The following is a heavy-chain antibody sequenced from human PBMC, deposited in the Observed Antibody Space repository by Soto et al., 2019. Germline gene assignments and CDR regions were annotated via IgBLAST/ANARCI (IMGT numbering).Heavy chain of an antibody. V-gene: IGHV1-3*01. CDR3: ARSGVAVRYFDWLSSPDAFDI. J-gene: IGHJ3*02. CDR1: GYTFTSYA. Sequence: EASVKVSCKASGYTFTSYAMHWVRQAPGQRLEWMGWINAGNGNTKYSQKFQGRVTITRDTSASTAYMELSSLRSEDTAVYYCARSGVAVRYFDWLSSPDAFDIWGQGTMVTVSS. CDR2: INAGNGNT. D-gene: IGHD3-9*01.